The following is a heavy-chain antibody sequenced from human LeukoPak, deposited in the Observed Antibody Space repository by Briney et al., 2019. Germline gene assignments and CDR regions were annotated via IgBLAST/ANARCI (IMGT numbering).Heavy chain of an antibody. CDR1: GFTFSSYW. CDR2: INSDGSST. Sequence: GGSLRLSCAASGFTFSSYWMHWVRQAPGKGLVWVSRINSDGSSTSYADSVKGRFTISRDNAKNTLYLQMNSLRAEDTAVYYCARDLRRYYDRSGYYDAFDIWGQGTMVTVSS. J-gene: IGHJ3*02. CDR3: ARDLRRYYDRSGYYDAFDI. V-gene: IGHV3-74*01. D-gene: IGHD3-22*01.